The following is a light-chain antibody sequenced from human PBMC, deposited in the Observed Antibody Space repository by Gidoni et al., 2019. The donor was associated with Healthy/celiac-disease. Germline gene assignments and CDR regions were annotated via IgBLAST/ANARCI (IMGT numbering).Light chain of an antibody. V-gene: IGLV1-44*01. CDR2: SNN. CDR1: SANIGSNT. CDR3: AAWDDSLNGRWV. Sequence: SVLTPPPSASATPGPRVTISCSGSSANIGSNTVNWYQQHPGTAPKLLIYSNNQRPSGVPDRFSGSKSGTSASLAISGLQSEDEADYYCAAWDDSLNGRWVFGGGTKLTVL. J-gene: IGLJ3*02.